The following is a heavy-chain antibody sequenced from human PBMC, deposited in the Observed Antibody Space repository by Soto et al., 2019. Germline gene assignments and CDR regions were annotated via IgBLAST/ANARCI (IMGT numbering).Heavy chain of an antibody. Sequence: EVQLVESGGGLVQPGRSLRLSCAASGFTFDDYAMHWVRQAPGKGLEWVAGISWNSGSVGYADSVKGRFTISRDNAKNFQYQQMNSLRAEETALYYGANDIYRGYDWGEFDYWGQGTLVTVSS. CDR3: ANDIYRGYDWGEFDY. J-gene: IGHJ4*02. CDR1: GFTFDDYA. V-gene: IGHV3-9*01. D-gene: IGHD5-12*01. CDR2: ISWNSGSV.